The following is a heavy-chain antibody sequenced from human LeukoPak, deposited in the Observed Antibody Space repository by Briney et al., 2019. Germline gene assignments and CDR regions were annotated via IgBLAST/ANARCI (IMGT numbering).Heavy chain of an antibody. CDR2: INPNSGGT. CDR1: GYTFTGYY. D-gene: IGHD3-3*01. V-gene: IGHV1-2*02. Sequence: ASVKVSCKASGYTFTGYYMHWVRQAPGQGLEWMGWINPNSGGTNYAQKFQGRVTMTRDTSTSTVYMELSSLRSEDTAVYYCARDDLTNDFWSGYGLSDYWGQGTLVTVSS. CDR3: ARDDLTNDFWSGYGLSDY. J-gene: IGHJ4*02.